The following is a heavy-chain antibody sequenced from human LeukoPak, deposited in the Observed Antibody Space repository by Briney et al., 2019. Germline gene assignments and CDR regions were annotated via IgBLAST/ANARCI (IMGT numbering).Heavy chain of an antibody. J-gene: IGHJ4*02. CDR1: GGSISSGDYS. CDR2: ISYSGST. V-gene: IGHV4-31*03. CDR3: AVGPHHYFDS. Sequence: SETLSLTCTVSGGSISSGDYSWSWVRQHPGKGLEWIGYISYSGSTYYNPSLKSRLTISLDTSKNQFSLRLSSVNAADAAVYFCAVGPHHYFDSWGQGTLVTVSS.